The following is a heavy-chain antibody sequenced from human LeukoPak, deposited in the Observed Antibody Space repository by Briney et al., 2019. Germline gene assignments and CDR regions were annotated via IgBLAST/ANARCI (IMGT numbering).Heavy chain of an antibody. D-gene: IGHD3-22*01. CDR2: IYYSGST. J-gene: IGHJ1*01. CDR1: GGSISSSSYY. V-gene: IGHV4-39*07. Sequence: SETLSLTCTVSGGSISSSSYYWGWIRQPPGKGLEWIGSIYYSGSTYYNPSLKSRGTISVDTSKNQFSLKLSSVTAADTAVYYCARAWAITMMQHWGQGTPVTVSS. CDR3: ARAWAITMMQH.